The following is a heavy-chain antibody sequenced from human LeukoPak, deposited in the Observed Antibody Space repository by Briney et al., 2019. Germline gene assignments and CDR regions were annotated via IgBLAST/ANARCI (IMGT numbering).Heavy chain of an antibody. CDR2: MNPNSGNT. Sequence: ASVKVSCKASGYTFTSYDINWVRQATGQGLEWMGWMNPNSGNTGYAQKFQGWVTMTRDTYISTAYMELSRLRSDDTAVYYCARPGIAAAGDAFDIWGQGTMVTVSS. CDR1: GYTFTSYD. CDR3: ARPGIAAAGDAFDI. V-gene: IGHV1-8*01. D-gene: IGHD6-13*01. J-gene: IGHJ3*02.